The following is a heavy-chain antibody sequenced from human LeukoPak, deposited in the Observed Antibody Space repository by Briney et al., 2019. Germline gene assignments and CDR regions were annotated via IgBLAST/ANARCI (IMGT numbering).Heavy chain of an antibody. CDR2: INWKGIST. CDR3: ARDRQRNEAFEI. Sequence: GGSLRLSCAASGFTFDDYGMSWVRQGPGKGLEWVSGINWKGISTGYADSVKGRFTISRDNAKNSLYLQMNSLRAEDTALYYCARDRQRNEAFEIWGQGTMVTVSS. D-gene: IGHD1-1*01. J-gene: IGHJ3*02. CDR1: GFTFDDYG. V-gene: IGHV3-20*04.